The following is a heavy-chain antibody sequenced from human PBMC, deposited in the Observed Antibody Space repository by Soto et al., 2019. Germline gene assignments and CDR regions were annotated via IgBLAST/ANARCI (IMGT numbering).Heavy chain of an antibody. CDR3: AKVGFSGSSTYYYYYGMDV. CDR1: GFTFRNYG. CDR2: ISYDGSNK. D-gene: IGHD1-26*01. Sequence: QVQLVESGGGVVQPGRSLRLSCAASGFTFRNYGMHWVRQAPGKGLEWVAVISYDGSNKYHADSVKGRFTISRDNSKNTLYLQMNSLRAEDTAVYYCAKVGFSGSSTYYYYYGMDVWGQGTTVTVSS. J-gene: IGHJ6*02. V-gene: IGHV3-30*18.